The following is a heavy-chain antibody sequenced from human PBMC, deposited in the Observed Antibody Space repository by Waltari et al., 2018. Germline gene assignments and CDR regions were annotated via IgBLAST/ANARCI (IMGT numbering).Heavy chain of an antibody. CDR2: IYPGDSDT. V-gene: IGHV5-51*01. CDR3: ARRPRTITMVRGVHDYYFDY. Sequence: EVQLVQSGAEVKKPGESLKISCKGSGYSFTSYWIGWVRQMPGNGLEWMGIIYPGDSDTRYSPSFQGQVTISADKSISTAYLQWSSLKASDTAMYYCARRPRTITMVRGVHDYYFDYWGQGTLVTVSS. CDR1: GYSFTSYW. D-gene: IGHD3-10*01. J-gene: IGHJ4*02.